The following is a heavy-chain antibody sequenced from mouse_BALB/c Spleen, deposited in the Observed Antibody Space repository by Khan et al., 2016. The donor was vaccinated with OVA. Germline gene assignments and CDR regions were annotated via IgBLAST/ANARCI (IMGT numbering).Heavy chain of an antibody. V-gene: IGHV1-7*01. CDR1: GYTFINYW. CDR3: ARRGLRWDFDY. CDR2: INPSTGYT. D-gene: IGHD1-1*01. J-gene: IGHJ2*01. Sequence: QVQLQQSGAELAKPGASVKMSCKASGYTFINYWILWIKKRPGQGLEWIGYINPSTGYTEYNQNFKKKATLTADISSSTAYMQLSSLTSEDSAVYYCARRGLRWDFDYWGQGTTLTVSS.